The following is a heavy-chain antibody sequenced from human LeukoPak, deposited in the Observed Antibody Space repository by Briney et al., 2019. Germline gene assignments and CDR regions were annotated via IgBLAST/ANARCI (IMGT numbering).Heavy chain of an antibody. Sequence: PGRSLRLSCAASGFTFSSYGMHWVRQAPGKGLEWVAVISYDGSNKYYADSVKGRFTISRDNSKNTLYLQMNSLRAEDTAVYYCAKEPRLCGGDCFSLLDSWGQGTLVTVSS. V-gene: IGHV3-30*18. D-gene: IGHD2-21*02. CDR3: AKEPRLCGGDCFSLLDS. J-gene: IGHJ4*02. CDR1: GFTFSSYG. CDR2: ISYDGSNK.